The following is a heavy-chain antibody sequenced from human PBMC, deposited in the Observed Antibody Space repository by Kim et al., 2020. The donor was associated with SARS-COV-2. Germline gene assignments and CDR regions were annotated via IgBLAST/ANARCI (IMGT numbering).Heavy chain of an antibody. V-gene: IGHV1-2*02. CDR3: ARDYKVDWSLPPTFDY. J-gene: IGHJ4*02. D-gene: IGHD3-9*01. Sequence: ASVKVSCKASGYTFTGYYMHWVRQAPGQGLEWMGWINPNSGGTNYAQKFQGRVTMTRDTSISTAYMELSRLRSDDTAVYYCARDYKVDWSLPPTFDYWGQGTLVTVSS. CDR2: INPNSGGT. CDR1: GYTFTGYY.